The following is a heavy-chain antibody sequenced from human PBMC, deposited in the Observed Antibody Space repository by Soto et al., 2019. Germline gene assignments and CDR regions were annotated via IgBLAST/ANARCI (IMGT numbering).Heavy chain of an antibody. CDR1: GGSISSSSYY. Sequence: QLQLQEWGPGLVKPSETLSLICTVSGGSISSSSYYWGWIRQPPGKGLEWIGTIYYSGSTYYNPSLKSRVTLSVDTSKNQFSLKLSSVTAADTAVYYGARRTGWEAFDYWGQGTLVTVSS. CDR3: ARRTGWEAFDY. V-gene: IGHV4-39*01. CDR2: IYYSGST. J-gene: IGHJ4*02. D-gene: IGHD6-19*01.